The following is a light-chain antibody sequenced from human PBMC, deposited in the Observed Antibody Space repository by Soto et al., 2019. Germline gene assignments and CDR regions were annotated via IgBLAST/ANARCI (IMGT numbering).Light chain of an antibody. Sequence: QSVLTQPPSVSGAPGQRVTISCTGSSSNIGACYDVHWYQQLPGTAPKLLIYGNGNRPSGVPDRFSGSKSGTSASLAITGLQAEDEADYYCQSYDSSLSGYVFGTGTKLTVL. CDR3: QSYDSSLSGYV. CDR1: SSNIGACYD. J-gene: IGLJ1*01. V-gene: IGLV1-40*01. CDR2: GNG.